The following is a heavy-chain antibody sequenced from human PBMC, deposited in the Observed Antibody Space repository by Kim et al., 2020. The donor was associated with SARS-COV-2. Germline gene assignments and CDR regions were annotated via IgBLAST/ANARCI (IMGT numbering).Heavy chain of an antibody. CDR3: ARYIVVVPAATPMDV. Sequence: GGSLRLSCAASGFTFSSYGMHWVRQAPGKGLEWVAVISYDGSNKYYADSVKGRFTISRDNSKNTLYLQMNSLRAEDTAVYYCARYIVVVPAATPMDVWG. CDR1: GFTFSSYG. V-gene: IGHV3-30*03. CDR2: ISYDGSNK. D-gene: IGHD2-2*01. J-gene: IGHJ6*02.